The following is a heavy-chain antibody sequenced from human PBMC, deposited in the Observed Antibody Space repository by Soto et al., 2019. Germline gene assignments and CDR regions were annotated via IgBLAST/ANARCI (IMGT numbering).Heavy chain of an antibody. CDR2: MNPNSGNT. J-gene: IGHJ6*02. CDR3: ARERTGTTSMDV. D-gene: IGHD1-1*01. V-gene: IGHV1-8*01. CDR1: GYTFTSYD. Sequence: QVQLVQSGAEVKKPGASVKVSCKASGYTFTSYDINWVRQATGQGLEWMGWMNPNSGNTGYAQKLQGRVTMTRNTSIRTAYMELSSLRSEDPAVYYCARERTGTTSMDVWGQGTTVTVSS.